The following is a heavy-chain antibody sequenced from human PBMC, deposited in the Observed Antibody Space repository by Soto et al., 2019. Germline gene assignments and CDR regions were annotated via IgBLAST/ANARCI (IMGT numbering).Heavy chain of an antibody. J-gene: IGHJ6*02. D-gene: IGHD6-6*01. V-gene: IGHV3-30*18. CDR3: AKGISSSSWDYYGMDV. CDR2: ISYDGRNK. Sequence: QVQLVESGGGVVQPGRSLRLSCAASGFTFSSYGMHWVRQAPGKGLEWVAVISYDGRNKYYADSVKGRFTISRDNSKNPLYLQMNSLRAEDTAVYYCAKGISSSSWDYYGMDVWGQGTTVTVSS. CDR1: GFTFSSYG.